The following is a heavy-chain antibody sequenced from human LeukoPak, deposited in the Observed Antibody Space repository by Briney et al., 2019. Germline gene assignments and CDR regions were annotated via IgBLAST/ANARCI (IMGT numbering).Heavy chain of an antibody. D-gene: IGHD2-15*01. CDR3: ARDRGMVAFDY. V-gene: IGHV3-21*01. J-gene: IGHJ4*02. Sequence: RAGGSLRLSCAASGFTFTGYTINWVRQAPGKGLEWVSSISSSGYISYADSVRGRFTTSRDNAQNSVYLQINSLRAEDTAVYYCARDRGMVAFDYWGQGTLVTVS. CDR2: ISSSGYI. CDR1: GFTFTGYT.